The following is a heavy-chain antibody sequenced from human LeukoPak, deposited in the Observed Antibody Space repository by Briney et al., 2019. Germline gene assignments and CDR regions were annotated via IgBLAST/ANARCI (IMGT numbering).Heavy chain of an antibody. CDR1: GGTFSSYA. CDR2: IIPILGTA. V-gene: IGHV1-69*13. J-gene: IGHJ5*02. D-gene: IGHD5-12*01. Sequence: SVKVSCKASGGTFSSYAISWVRQAPGQGLERMGGIIPILGTANYAQKFQGRVTITADESTSTAYMELSSLRSEDTAVYYCARESPPGGYDSSINWFDPWGQGTLVTVSS. CDR3: ARESPPGGYDSSINWFDP.